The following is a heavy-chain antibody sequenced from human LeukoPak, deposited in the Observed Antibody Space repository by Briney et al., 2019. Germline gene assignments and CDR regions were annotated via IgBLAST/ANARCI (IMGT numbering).Heavy chain of an antibody. D-gene: IGHD5-24*01. J-gene: IGHJ4*02. CDR2: ISSSSSYI. V-gene: IGHV3-21*01. CDR3: AGDSATTFDY. CDR1: GFTFSSYS. Sequence: GGSLRLSCAASGFTFSSYSMNWVRQAPGKGLEWVSSISSSSSYIYYADSVKGGLTISRDKAKNSLYLQMNSLRAEDTAVYYCAGDSATTFDYWGQGTLVTVSS.